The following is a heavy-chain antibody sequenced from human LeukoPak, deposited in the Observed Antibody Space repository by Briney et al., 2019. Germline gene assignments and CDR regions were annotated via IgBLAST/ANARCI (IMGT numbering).Heavy chain of an antibody. J-gene: IGHJ5*02. CDR3: ARALGGYSSSWYTPADNWFDP. V-gene: IGHV1-69*02. D-gene: IGHD6-13*01. CDR1: GGTFSSYT. Sequence: ASVKVSCKASGGTFSSYTISWVRQAPGQGLEWTGRIIPILGIANYAQKFQGRVTITADKSTSTAYMELSSLRSEDTAVYYCARALGGYSSSWYTPADNWFDPWGQGTLVTVSS. CDR2: IIPILGIA.